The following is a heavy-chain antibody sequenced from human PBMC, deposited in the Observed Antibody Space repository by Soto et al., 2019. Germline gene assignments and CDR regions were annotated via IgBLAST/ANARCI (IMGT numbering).Heavy chain of an antibody. V-gene: IGHV4-30-4*01. D-gene: IGHD2-8*01. CDR2: IYYSGST. CDR1: GGSVSSVDYY. J-gene: IGHJ4*02. Sequence: TSETLSLTCTVSGGSVSSVDYYWSWIRQPPGKGLEWIGYIYYSGSTYYSPSLKSRVTISVDTSKNQFSLKLSSVTAADTAVYYCARDTKNWGQGTLVTVSS. CDR3: ARDTKN.